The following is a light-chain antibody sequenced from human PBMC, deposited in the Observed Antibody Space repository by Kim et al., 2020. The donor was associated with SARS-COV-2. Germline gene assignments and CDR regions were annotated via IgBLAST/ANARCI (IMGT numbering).Light chain of an antibody. CDR1: ASDIGSYDR. J-gene: IGLJ3*02. V-gene: IGLV2-18*02. CDR2: EVT. CDR3: ASYTITNSWV. Sequence: GQSVTISCTGTASDIGSYDRVSWYQQPPGTAPNLIIYEVTDRPSGVPDRFSGSKSGNTASLTISGLHPEDEANYYCASYTITNSWVFGGGTQLTVL.